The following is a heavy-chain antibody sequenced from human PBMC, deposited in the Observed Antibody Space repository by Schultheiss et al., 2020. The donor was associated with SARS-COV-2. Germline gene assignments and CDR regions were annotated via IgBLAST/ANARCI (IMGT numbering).Heavy chain of an antibody. D-gene: IGHD2-2*01. J-gene: IGHJ4*02. CDR1: GYTFTSYD. Sequence: ASVKVSCKASGYTFTSYDINWVRQATGQGLEWMGWMNPNSGNTGYAQKFQGRVTMTRNTSISTAYMELSSLRSEDTAVYYCARGRTLGSTSRTSASYWGQGTLVTVSS. V-gene: IGHV1-8*01. CDR3: ARGRTLGSTSRTSASY. CDR2: MNPNSGNT.